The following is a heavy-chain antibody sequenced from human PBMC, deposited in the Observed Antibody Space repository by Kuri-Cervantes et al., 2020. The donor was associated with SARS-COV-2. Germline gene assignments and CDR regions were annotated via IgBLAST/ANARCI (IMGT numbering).Heavy chain of an antibody. Sequence: GSLRLSCAVYGGSFSGYYWSWIRQPPGKGLEWIGEINHSGSTNYNPSLKSRVTISVDTSKNQFSLKLSSVTAADTAVYYCARDEVVVVPAAISGWYYYGMDVWGQGTTVTVSS. J-gene: IGHJ6*02. V-gene: IGHV4-34*01. CDR2: INHSGST. CDR3: ARDEVVVVPAAISGWYYYGMDV. CDR1: GGSFSGYY. D-gene: IGHD2-2*02.